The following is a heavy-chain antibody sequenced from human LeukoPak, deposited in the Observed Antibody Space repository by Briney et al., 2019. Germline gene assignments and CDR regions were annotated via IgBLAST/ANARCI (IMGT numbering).Heavy chain of an antibody. CDR2: INPNSGGT. V-gene: IGHV1-2*02. CDR1: GYTFTGYY. D-gene: IGHD6-13*01. Sequence: ASVKVSCKASGYTFTGYYMHWVRQAPGQGLEWMGWINPNSGGTNYAQKFQGRVTMTRNTSISTAYMELSSLRSEDTAVYYCARDYRGIAAAGKGSYYYYYYMDVWGKGTTVTVSS. J-gene: IGHJ6*03. CDR3: ARDYRGIAAAGKGSYYYYYYMDV.